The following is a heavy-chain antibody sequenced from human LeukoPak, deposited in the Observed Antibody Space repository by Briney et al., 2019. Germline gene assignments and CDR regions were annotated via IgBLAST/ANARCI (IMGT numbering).Heavy chain of an antibody. Sequence: GGSLRLSCAASGFTFSDYYMSWIRQAPGKGLEWVSYISSSSSYTNYADSVKGRFTISRDNAKNSLFLQMNSLRDEDTAVYYCARDLYYDSSGYFVPFGYWGQGTLVTVSS. D-gene: IGHD3-22*01. CDR2: ISSSSSYT. J-gene: IGHJ4*02. V-gene: IGHV3-11*06. CDR1: GFTFSDYY. CDR3: ARDLYYDSSGYFVPFGY.